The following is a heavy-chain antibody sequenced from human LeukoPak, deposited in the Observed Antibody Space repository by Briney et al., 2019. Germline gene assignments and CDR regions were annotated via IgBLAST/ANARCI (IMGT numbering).Heavy chain of an antibody. CDR3: ARGGYYDSSGYYKYYFDY. Sequence: GGSLRLSCAPSGFTFSSYGMRWVRQGPGKGLEWVAAIWNDGSNKYYADSVKGRFTISRDNSKNTLYLQMNSLRAEDTAVYYCARGGYYDSSGYYKYYFDYWGQGTLVTVSS. CDR1: GFTFSSYG. V-gene: IGHV3-33*01. CDR2: IWNDGSNK. J-gene: IGHJ4*02. D-gene: IGHD3-22*01.